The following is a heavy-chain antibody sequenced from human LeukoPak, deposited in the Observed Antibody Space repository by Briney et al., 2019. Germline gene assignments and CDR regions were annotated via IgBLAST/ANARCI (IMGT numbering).Heavy chain of an antibody. Sequence: SETLSLTCTVSGGSISSSSYYWGWIRQPPGKGLEWIGSIYYSGSTYYNPSLKSRVTISVDTSKNRFSLKLSSVTAADTAVYYCARGGMDSSGWWVYYYYGMDVWGQGTTVTVSS. J-gene: IGHJ6*02. CDR3: ARGGMDSSGWWVYYYYGMDV. V-gene: IGHV4-39*01. D-gene: IGHD6-19*01. CDR1: GGSISSSSYY. CDR2: IYYSGST.